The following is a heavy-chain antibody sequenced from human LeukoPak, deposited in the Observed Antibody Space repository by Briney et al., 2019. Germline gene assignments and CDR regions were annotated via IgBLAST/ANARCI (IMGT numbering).Heavy chain of an antibody. CDR3: ARDGIEYSSSDYFDY. CDR1: GGTFSSYA. Sequence: GASVKVSCKASGGTFSSYAISWVRQAPGQGLEWVGEIIPIVDTADYAQKFQGRVTITADESTSTAYMELSSLRSEDTAVYYCARDGIEYSSSDYFDYWGQGTLVTVSS. D-gene: IGHD6-6*01. V-gene: IGHV1-69*13. CDR2: IIPIVDTA. J-gene: IGHJ4*02.